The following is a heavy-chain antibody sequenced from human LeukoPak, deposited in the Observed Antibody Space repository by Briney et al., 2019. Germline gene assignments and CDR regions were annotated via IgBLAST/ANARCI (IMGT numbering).Heavy chain of an antibody. Sequence: SETLSLTCTVSGGSISSYHWSWIRQPAGKGLEWIGRIYTSGSTNYNPSLKSRVTISVDTSKNQFSLKLSSVTAADTAVYHCASGVRDYYYYYMDVWGKGTTVTISS. CDR3: ASGVRDYYYYYMDV. CDR1: GGSISSYH. CDR2: IYTSGST. D-gene: IGHD2-8*01. J-gene: IGHJ6*03. V-gene: IGHV4-4*07.